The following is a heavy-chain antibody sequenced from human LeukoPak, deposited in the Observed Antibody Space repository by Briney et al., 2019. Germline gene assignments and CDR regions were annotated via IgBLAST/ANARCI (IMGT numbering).Heavy chain of an antibody. Sequence: GGSLRLSCAASGFTFSSYGMHWVRQAPGKGLEWVAVISYDGSNKYYADSVKGRFTISRDNSKNTLYLQMNSLRAEDTAVYYCASFAHAAKKAAFDIWGQGTMVTVSS. J-gene: IGHJ3*02. V-gene: IGHV3-30*03. D-gene: IGHD6-25*01. CDR1: GFTFSSYG. CDR3: ASFAHAAKKAAFDI. CDR2: ISYDGSNK.